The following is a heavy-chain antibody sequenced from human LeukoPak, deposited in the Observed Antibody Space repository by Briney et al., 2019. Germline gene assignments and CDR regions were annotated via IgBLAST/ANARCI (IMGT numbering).Heavy chain of an antibody. D-gene: IGHD3-22*01. J-gene: IGHJ5*02. CDR2: ISGSGGST. CDR1: GFTFSSYA. Sequence: PGGSLRLSCAASGFTFSSYAMSWVRQAPGKGLEWVSAISGSGGSTYYADSVKGRFTISRDNSKNTLYLQMNSLRAEDTAIYYCAKGHYYDPDNWFDPWGQGTLVTVSS. V-gene: IGHV3-23*01. CDR3: AKGHYYDPDNWFDP.